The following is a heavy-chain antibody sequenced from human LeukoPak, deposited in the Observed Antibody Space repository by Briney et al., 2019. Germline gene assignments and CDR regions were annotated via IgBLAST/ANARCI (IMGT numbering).Heavy chain of an antibody. CDR3: ARHGIGRALFDY. CDR2: IYYSGST. Sequence: PSETLSLTCTVSGGSISSSSYYWGWIRQPPGKGLEWIGSIYYSGSTYYNPSLKSRVTISVDTSKNQFSLKLSSVTAADTAVYYCARHGIGRALFDYWGQGTLVTVSS. V-gene: IGHV4-39*01. CDR1: GGSISSSSYY. J-gene: IGHJ4*02. D-gene: IGHD1-26*01.